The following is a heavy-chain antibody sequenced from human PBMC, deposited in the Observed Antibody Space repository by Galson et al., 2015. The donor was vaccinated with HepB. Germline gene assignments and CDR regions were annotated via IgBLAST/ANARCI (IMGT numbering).Heavy chain of an antibody. CDR3: TSRGVVRGVIIVDGGGNLPSY. V-gene: IGHV3-15*01. CDR1: GFTFSNAW. D-gene: IGHD3-10*01. CDR2: IKSKTDGGTT. Sequence: SLRLSCAASGFTFSNAWMSWVRQAPGKGLEWVGRIKSKTDGGTTDYAAPVKGRFTISRDDSKNTLYLQMNSLKTEDTAVYYCTSRGVVRGVIIVDGGGNLPSYWGQGTLVTVSS. J-gene: IGHJ4*02.